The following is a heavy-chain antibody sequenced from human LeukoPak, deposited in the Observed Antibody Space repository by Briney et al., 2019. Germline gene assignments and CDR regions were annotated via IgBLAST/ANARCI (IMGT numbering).Heavy chain of an antibody. Sequence: SETLSLTCTVSGGSISGYYWSWIRQPAGKGLEWIGRIHISGSTNYNPSLKSRVTMSVDTSKNQLSLKLSSVTAADTAVYYCARHGSRVMATIEDSWGQGTLVIVSS. D-gene: IGHD5-12*01. J-gene: IGHJ4*02. CDR1: GGSISGYY. CDR3: ARHGSRVMATIEDS. CDR2: IHISGST. V-gene: IGHV4-4*07.